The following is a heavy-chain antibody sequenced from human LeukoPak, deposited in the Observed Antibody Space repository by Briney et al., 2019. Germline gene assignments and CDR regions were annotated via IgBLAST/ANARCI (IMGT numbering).Heavy chain of an antibody. CDR3: ASLARFGAYYGLDV. D-gene: IGHD3-10*01. V-gene: IGHV4-38-2*02. Sequence: DPSETLSLTCTVSGYSISSGYYWGWIRQPPGKGLEWIGSIYHSESTYYNPSLKSRVTISVDTSKNQFSLKLSSVTAADTAVYYCASLARFGAYYGLDVWGQGTTVTVSS. CDR1: GYSISSGYY. CDR2: IYHSEST. J-gene: IGHJ6*02.